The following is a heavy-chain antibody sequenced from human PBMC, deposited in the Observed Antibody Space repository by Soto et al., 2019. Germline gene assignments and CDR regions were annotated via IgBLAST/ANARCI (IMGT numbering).Heavy chain of an antibody. CDR3: ARDPGSDSGYYDWYFDD. Sequence: ASVKVSCKASGGTFSSYAISWVRQAPGQGLEWMGGIIPIFGTANYAQKFQGRVTITADESTSTAYMELSSLRSEDTAVYYCARDPGSDSGYYDWYFDDWGQGTRVTVAS. V-gene: IGHV1-69*13. D-gene: IGHD3-22*01. J-gene: IGHJ4*02. CDR2: IIPIFGTA. CDR1: GGTFSSYA.